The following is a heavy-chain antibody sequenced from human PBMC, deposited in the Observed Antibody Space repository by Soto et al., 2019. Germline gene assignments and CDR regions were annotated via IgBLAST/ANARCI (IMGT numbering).Heavy chain of an antibody. CDR3: ARDHGYSGYDKGGYYYYGMDV. Sequence: SETLSLTCTVSGGSISSGGYYWSWIRQHPGKGLEWIGYIYYSGSTYYNPSLKSRVTISVDTSKNHFSLKLSSVTAADTAVYYCARDHGYSGYDKGGYYYYGMDVWGQGTTVTVSS. CDR2: IYYSGST. V-gene: IGHV4-31*03. J-gene: IGHJ6*02. CDR1: GGSISSGGYY. D-gene: IGHD5-12*01.